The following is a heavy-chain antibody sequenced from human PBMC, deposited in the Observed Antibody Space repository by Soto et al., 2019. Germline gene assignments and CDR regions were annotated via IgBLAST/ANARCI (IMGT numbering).Heavy chain of an antibody. CDR2: IIPIFGTP. J-gene: IGHJ4*02. CDR3: SSKRGRDGDSFDY. D-gene: IGHD2-21*02. Sequence: QVQLVQSGAEVKKPGSSVKVSCKASGVTFSRQDMRWVRQAPGQGLEWMGGIIPIFGTPQYAEKFQDRVTITADESTSTDYMELSIMTSEDTDVYYCSSKRGRDGDSFDYWGQGTLVTVSS. CDR1: GVTFSRQD. V-gene: IGHV1-69*01.